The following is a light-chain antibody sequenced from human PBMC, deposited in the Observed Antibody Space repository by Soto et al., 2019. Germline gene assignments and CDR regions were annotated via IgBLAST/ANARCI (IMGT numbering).Light chain of an antibody. CDR1: PNYVGNNNKY. Sequence: QSALTQPASVSVSPGQSITISCTGTPNYVGNNNKYVSWYQQHPGKAPKLMIYEVTNRPSGVSHRLSGSKSGNTASLPISGLQAEDEDDYYFSSYTTCHVVFGGGTKLTVL. CDR3: SSYTTCHVV. V-gene: IGLV2-14*01. CDR2: EVT. J-gene: IGLJ2*01.